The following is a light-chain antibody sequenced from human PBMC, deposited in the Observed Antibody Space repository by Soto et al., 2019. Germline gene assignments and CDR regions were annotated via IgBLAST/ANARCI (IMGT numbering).Light chain of an antibody. CDR3: EQYGSLTRT. CDR1: QSVRTN. V-gene: IGKV3-15*01. J-gene: IGKJ1*01. Sequence: EIVMTQSPATLSVSPGERATLSCRASQSVRTNLAWYRQTPGQAPRLLIYGAFTRATGIRARFSGSGAGTECTRTISRLEPEDVAVDYCEQYGSLTRTFGQGTKVDIK. CDR2: GAF.